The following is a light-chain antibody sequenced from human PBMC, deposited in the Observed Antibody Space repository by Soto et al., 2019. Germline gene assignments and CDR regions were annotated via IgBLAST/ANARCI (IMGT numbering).Light chain of an antibody. Sequence: EIVLTQSPGTLSLSPGERATLSCRASQSIGSSFLAWYQQKPGQAPRLLIYTASTRATGIPDRFSGSGSGTEFTLTISRLEPEDFAVYYCQQYGSSPRGTFGQGTRLEIK. CDR1: QSIGSSF. CDR3: QQYGSSPRGT. CDR2: TAS. V-gene: IGKV3-20*01. J-gene: IGKJ5*01.